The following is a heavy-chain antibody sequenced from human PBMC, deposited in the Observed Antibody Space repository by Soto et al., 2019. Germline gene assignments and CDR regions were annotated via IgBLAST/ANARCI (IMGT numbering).Heavy chain of an antibody. V-gene: IGHV1-18*01. CDR1: GYTFSNYG. CDR2: ISGYNGIT. Sequence: QVQLVQSGAEVKKPGASVTVSCKTSGYTFSNYGINWVRQAPGQGLEWMGWISGYNGITNYAQTVQGRVTMTTDTSTGTVYMELRSLKSDDTAIYYCSRFIMVGGWFDPNYYHGMDVWGQGTTVTVSS. D-gene: IGHD6-19*01. J-gene: IGHJ6*02. CDR3: SRFIMVGGWFDPNYYHGMDV.